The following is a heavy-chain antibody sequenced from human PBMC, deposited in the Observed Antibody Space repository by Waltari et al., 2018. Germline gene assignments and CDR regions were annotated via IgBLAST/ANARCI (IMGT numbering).Heavy chain of an antibody. J-gene: IGHJ5*02. CDR2: IIPIFGTAP. CDR1: GGPFGSYA. CDR3: ARRQLGGAFDP. Sequence: QVQLVQSGAEVRKPGSSVTVSCKASGGPFGSYAITWVRQAPGEGLEWMGGIIPIFGTAPNYAQKFQGRLTITADESTATVYMDLSSLRSDDTAVYYCARRQLGGAFDPWGQGTLVSVSS. D-gene: IGHD3-16*01. V-gene: IGHV1-69*12.